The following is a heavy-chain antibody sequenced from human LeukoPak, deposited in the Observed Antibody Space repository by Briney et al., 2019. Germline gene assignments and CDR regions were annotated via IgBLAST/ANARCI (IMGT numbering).Heavy chain of an antibody. D-gene: IGHD3-10*01. CDR1: GFTFSSYG. CDR3: AKDWDYYGSGSYWGY. V-gene: IGHV3-30*02. CDR2: IRYDGSNK. Sequence: GGSLRLSCAASGFTFSSYGMHWVRQAPGKGLEWVAFIRYDGSNKYYADSVKGRFTISRDNSKNTLYLQMNSLRAEDTAVYHCAKDWDYYGSGSYWGYWGQGTLVTVSS. J-gene: IGHJ4*02.